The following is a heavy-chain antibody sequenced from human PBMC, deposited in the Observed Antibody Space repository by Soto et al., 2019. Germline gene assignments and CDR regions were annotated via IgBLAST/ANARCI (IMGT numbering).Heavy chain of an antibody. CDR1: GFIFTSSS. CDR3: AAGDSSGYYGG. J-gene: IGHJ4*02. V-gene: IGHV1-58*01. Sequence: SVKVSCKASGFIFTSSSVQGVRQARGQRLEWXGWXTVXTXXXNXXXKFQERVSITRDMSTSTAYMELSNLRSDDTAVYYCAAGDSSGYYGGWGQGTQVTASS. CDR2: XTVXTXXX. D-gene: IGHD3-22*01.